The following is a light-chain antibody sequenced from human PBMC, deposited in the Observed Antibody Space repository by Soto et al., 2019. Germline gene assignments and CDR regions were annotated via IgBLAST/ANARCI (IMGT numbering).Light chain of an antibody. CDR3: FQYSSYPWT. J-gene: IGKJ1*01. CDR2: FAS. Sequence: DIQMTQSPSAMSASVGDGVTITCRASQGISNYLAWFQQHPGKVPKRLIYFASSLQSGVPSRFRGSGSGTQFPATNLGPRPQDFATYYCFQYSSYPWTFGQRDQGG. V-gene: IGKV1-17*03. CDR1: QGISNY.